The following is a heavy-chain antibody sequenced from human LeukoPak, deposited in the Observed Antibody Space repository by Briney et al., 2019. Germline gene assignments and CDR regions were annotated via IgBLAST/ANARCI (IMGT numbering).Heavy chain of an antibody. D-gene: IGHD5-12*01. J-gene: IGHJ4*02. V-gene: IGHV3-74*01. CDR3: AREHYSGYDSYFDY. CDR1: GFTFSSDW. Sequence: GGSLRLSCAASGFTFSSDWVNWVRQAPGKGLVWVSRIKTDGSSTSYADSVKGRFTISRDNAKNTLYLQMNSLRAEDTAVYYCAREHYSGYDSYFDYWGQGGLVTVSS. CDR2: IKTDGSST.